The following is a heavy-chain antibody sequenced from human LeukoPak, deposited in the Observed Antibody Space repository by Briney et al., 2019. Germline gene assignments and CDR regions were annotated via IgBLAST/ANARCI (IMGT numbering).Heavy chain of an antibody. D-gene: IGHD3-10*01. J-gene: IGHJ6*03. V-gene: IGHV4-61*02. CDR2: IYTSGST. Sequence: TLSLTCTVSGGSISSGSYYWSWIRQPAGKGLEWIGRIYTSGSTNYNPSLKSRVTISVDTSKNQFSLKLSSVTAADTAVYYCARLRRSVRGVISFYYYMDVWGKGTTVTISS. CDR1: GGSISSGSYY. CDR3: ARLRRSVRGVISFYYYMDV.